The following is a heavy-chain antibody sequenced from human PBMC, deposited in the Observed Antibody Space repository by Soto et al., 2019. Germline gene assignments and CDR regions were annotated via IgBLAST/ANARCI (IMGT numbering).Heavy chain of an antibody. V-gene: IGHV4-39*01. CDR2: INYSGIT. J-gene: IGHJ4*02. Sequence: EPLSLTCNVSGGRLSSRPYYWGWVRQPPGKGLEWLGSINYSGITYYNPSLKSRLTISIDTSKNQFSLELTYVTAADTAIFYCERHPGGFGDLLAFDYWGQGTLVIVSS. D-gene: IGHD3-10*01. CDR3: ERHPGGFGDLLAFDY. CDR1: GGRLSSRPYY.